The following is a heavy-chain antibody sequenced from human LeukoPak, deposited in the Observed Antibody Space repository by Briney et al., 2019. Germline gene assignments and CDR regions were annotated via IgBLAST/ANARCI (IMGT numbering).Heavy chain of an antibody. V-gene: IGHV3-23*01. D-gene: IGHD3-22*01. CDR1: GFTFSSYA. CDR2: ISGSGGST. J-gene: IGHJ4*02. CDR3: TATYYYDSSGSITQANFDY. Sequence: GGSLRLSCAASGFTFSSYAMSWVRQAPGKGLEWVSGISGSGGSTYYADSVKGRFTISRDNSKNTLYLQMNSLRAEDTAVYYCTATYYYDSSGSITQANFDYWGQGTLVTVSS.